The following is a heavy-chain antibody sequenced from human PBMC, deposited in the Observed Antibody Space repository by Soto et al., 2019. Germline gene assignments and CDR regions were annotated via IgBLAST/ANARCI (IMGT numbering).Heavy chain of an antibody. CDR3: ATVDYSSSWAYYYYGMDV. CDR1: GYTLTELS. CDR2: FDPEDGET. Sequence: ASVKVSCKVSGYTLTELSMHWVRQAPGKGLEWMGGFDPEDGETIYAQKFQGRVTMTEDTSTDTAYMELSSLRSEDTAVYYCATVDYSSSWAYYYYGMDVWGQATTVTVSS. V-gene: IGHV1-24*01. J-gene: IGHJ6*02. D-gene: IGHD6-13*01.